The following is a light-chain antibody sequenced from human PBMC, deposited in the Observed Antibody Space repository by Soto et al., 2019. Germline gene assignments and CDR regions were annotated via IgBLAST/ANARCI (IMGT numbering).Light chain of an antibody. V-gene: IGLV2-11*01. CDR1: SSDVGAYNY. CDR3: CSYAGTYTL. Sequence: QAVVTQPRSVSGSPGQSVTISCTGTSSDVGAYNYVSWYQQHPGKAPKLMIYDVTKRPSGVPDRFSGSKSGNTASLTISGLQAEDEADYSCCSYAGTYTLFGGGTKLTVL. CDR2: DVT. J-gene: IGLJ2*01.